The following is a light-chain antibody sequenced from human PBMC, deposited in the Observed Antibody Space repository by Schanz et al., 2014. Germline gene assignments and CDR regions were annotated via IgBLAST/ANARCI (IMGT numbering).Light chain of an antibody. J-gene: IGKJ2*01. Sequence: EIVLTQSPGTLSLSPGERATLSCGASQSVSSSYLAWYQQKPGQAPRLLIYGASSRATGIPDRFSGSGSGTDFTLTISRLEPEDFAVYYCQQHGSSPEALYTFGQGTKLEIK. V-gene: IGKV3-20*01. CDR2: GAS. CDR3: QQHGSSPEALYT. CDR1: QSVSSSY.